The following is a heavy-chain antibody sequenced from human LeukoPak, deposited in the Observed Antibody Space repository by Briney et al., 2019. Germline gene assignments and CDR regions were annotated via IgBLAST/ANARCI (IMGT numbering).Heavy chain of an antibody. Sequence: PGRSLRLSCAASGFTFSSYGMHWVRQAPGKGLEWVAVISYDGSNKYYANSVKGRFTISRDNSKNTLYLQMNSLRAEDTAVYYCARDPGGSGWYLDYWGQGTLVTVSS. J-gene: IGHJ4*02. CDR1: GFTFSSYG. CDR3: ARDPGGSGWYLDY. V-gene: IGHV3-30*03. D-gene: IGHD6-19*01. CDR2: ISYDGSNK.